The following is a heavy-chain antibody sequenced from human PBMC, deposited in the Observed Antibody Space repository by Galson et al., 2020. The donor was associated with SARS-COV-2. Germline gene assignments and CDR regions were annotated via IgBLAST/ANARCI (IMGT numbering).Heavy chain of an antibody. CDR2: INPNSGGT. CDR1: GYTFTGYY. V-gene: IGHV1-2*02. Sequence: ASVKVSCKASGYTFTGYYMHWVRQAPGQGLEWMGWINPNSGGTNYAQKFQGRVTMTRDTSISTAYMELSRLRSDDTAVYYCARAIWFGETGDYWGQGTLVTVSS. J-gene: IGHJ4*02. D-gene: IGHD3-10*01. CDR3: ARAIWFGETGDY.